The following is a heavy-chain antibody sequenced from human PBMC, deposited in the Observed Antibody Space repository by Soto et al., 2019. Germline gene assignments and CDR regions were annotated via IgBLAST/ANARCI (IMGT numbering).Heavy chain of an antibody. Sequence: VGSLRLSCAASGFTFSNYWMHWVRQAPGKGLEWVSGIGTAGDTYYAGSVKGRFTISRENAKNSLYLQMNSLRAGDTDVYYCTRGAAGFDYWGQGTLVTVSS. V-gene: IGHV3-13*01. CDR3: TRGAAGFDY. D-gene: IGHD6-13*01. CDR1: GFTFSNYW. J-gene: IGHJ4*02. CDR2: IGTAGDT.